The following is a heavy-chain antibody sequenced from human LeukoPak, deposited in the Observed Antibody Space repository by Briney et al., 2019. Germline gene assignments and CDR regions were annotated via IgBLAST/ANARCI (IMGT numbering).Heavy chain of an antibody. V-gene: IGHV3-7*01. CDR1: GGSFSGYY. Sequence: SSETLSLTCAVYGGSFSGYYWSWIRQAPGKGLEWVANIKQDGSEKYYVDSVKGRFTISRDNAKNSLYLQMNSLRAEDTAVYYCARPYSSSWRPWYMDVWGKGTTVTVSS. J-gene: IGHJ6*03. CDR2: IKQDGSEK. D-gene: IGHD6-13*01. CDR3: ARPYSSSWRPWYMDV.